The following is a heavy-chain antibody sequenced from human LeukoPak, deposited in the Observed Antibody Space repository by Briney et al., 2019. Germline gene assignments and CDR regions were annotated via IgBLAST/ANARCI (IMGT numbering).Heavy chain of an antibody. J-gene: IGHJ4*02. CDR1: GGSIRSNRYY. D-gene: IGHD3-3*01. V-gene: IGHV4-39*01. CDR2: INYSGST. CDR3: ARRVATSGNFFDY. Sequence: PSETLSLTCTVSGGSIRSNRYYWGWIRQPPGKGLEWIGSINYSGSTYYNSSLKSRVTISVDTSRNQFSLKLTSVTAADTAVYYCARRVATSGNFFDYWGPGTLVTVS.